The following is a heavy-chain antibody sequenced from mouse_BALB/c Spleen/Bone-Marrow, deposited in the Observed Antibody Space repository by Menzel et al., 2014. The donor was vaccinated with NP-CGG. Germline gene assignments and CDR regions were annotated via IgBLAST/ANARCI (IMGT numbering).Heavy chain of an antibody. J-gene: IGHJ2*01. CDR3: TRKYGPLYYFDY. V-gene: IGHV1-69*02. Sequence: QAQLQQSGAELVRPGASVKLSCKASGYTFTSYWINWVKQRPGQGLEWIGNIYPSDSYTNYNQKFKDKATLTVDKSSSTAYMQLSSPTSEDSAVYYCTRKYGPLYYFDYWGQGTTLTVSS. D-gene: IGHD2-10*02. CDR2: IYPSDSYT. CDR1: GYTFTSYW.